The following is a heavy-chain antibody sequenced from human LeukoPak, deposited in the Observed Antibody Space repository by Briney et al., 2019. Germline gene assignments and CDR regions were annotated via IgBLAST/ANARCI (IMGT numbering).Heavy chain of an antibody. CDR2: IKQDGSEK. CDR3: ARGVDYDFWSGYYSPSYYLDY. J-gene: IGHJ4*02. D-gene: IGHD3-3*01. CDR1: GFTFSSYW. Sequence: GGSLRLSCAASGFTFSSYWMSWVRQAPGKGLEWVANIKQDGSEKYYVDSVKGRFTISRDNAKNSLYLQMNSLRAEDTAVYYCARGVDYDFWSGYYSPSYYLDYWGQGTLVTVSS. V-gene: IGHV3-7*04.